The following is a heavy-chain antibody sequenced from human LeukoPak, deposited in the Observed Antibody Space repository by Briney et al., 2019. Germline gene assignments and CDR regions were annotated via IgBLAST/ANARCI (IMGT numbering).Heavy chain of an antibody. CDR3: ARAVGIFDWLPLFDY. CDR1: GYTFTSYG. Sequence: GASVKVSCKASGYTFTSYGISWVRQAPGQGLEWMRWISAYNGNTNYAQKLQGRVTMTTDTSTSTAYMELRSLRSDDTAVYYCARAVGIFDWLPLFDYWGQGTLVTVSS. V-gene: IGHV1-18*01. CDR2: ISAYNGNT. D-gene: IGHD3-9*01. J-gene: IGHJ4*02.